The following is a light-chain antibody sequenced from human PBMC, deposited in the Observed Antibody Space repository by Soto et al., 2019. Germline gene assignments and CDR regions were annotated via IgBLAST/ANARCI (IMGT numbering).Light chain of an antibody. Sequence: EIVMTQSPATLPVSPGERATLSCRASQSVSSSLAWYQQKPGQAPRLLIYGASTRATGVPARFSGSGSGTEFTFTISSVQSEDFAVYYCQQYNNWLRTFGQGTKLEIK. CDR1: QSVSSS. V-gene: IGKV3-15*01. CDR3: QQYNNWLRT. CDR2: GAS. J-gene: IGKJ2*01.